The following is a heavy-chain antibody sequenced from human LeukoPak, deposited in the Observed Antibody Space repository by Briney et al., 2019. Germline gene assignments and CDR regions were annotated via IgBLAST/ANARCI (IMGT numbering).Heavy chain of an antibody. CDR2: ISYDGSNK. CDR1: GFTFSSYA. J-gene: IGHJ6*02. V-gene: IGHV3-30*04. CDR3: ARNKPITGFFGMDV. D-gene: IGHD1-20*01. Sequence: GRSLRLSCAASGFTFSSYAMHWVRQAPGKGLEWVAVISYDGSNKYYADSVKGRFTISRDNSKNTLYLQMNSLRPEDTAVYYCARNKPITGFFGMDVWGQGTTVTVSS.